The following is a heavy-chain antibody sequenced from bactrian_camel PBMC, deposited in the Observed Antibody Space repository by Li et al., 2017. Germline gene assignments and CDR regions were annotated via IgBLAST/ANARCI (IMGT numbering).Heavy chain of an antibody. CDR3: AAHGDPEQLCRTPIFGSGY. CDR1: GFTFNNNG. CDR2: TNPDGAWT. J-gene: IGHJ6*01. Sequence: HVQLVESGGGLVQPGETLRLSCTAAGFTFNNNGMAWVRQTADKGLEWVSSTNPDGAWTAYADSVKGRFTISRDSAKNTLYLQMDSLKIEDAATYYCAAHGDPEQLCRTPIFGSGYWGQGTQVTVS. V-gene: IGHV3S20*01. D-gene: IGHD1*01.